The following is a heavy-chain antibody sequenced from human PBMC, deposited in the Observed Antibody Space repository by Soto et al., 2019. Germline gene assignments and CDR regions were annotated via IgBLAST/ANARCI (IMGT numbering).Heavy chain of an antibody. CDR1: GYTFTSYD. J-gene: IGHJ4*02. CDR2: MNPNSGNT. D-gene: IGHD3-10*01. Sequence: ASVKVSCKASGYTFTSYDINWVRQATGQGLEWIGWMNPNSGNTGYAQKFQGRVTMTRNTSISTAYMELSSLRSEDTAVYYCARGPAEYYGSGSYPDYWGQGTLVTVSS. V-gene: IGHV1-8*01. CDR3: ARGPAEYYGSGSYPDY.